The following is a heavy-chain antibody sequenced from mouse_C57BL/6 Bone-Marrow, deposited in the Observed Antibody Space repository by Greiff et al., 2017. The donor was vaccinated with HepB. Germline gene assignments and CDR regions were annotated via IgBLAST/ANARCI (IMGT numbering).Heavy chain of an antibody. CDR1: GYTFTSYG. V-gene: IGHV1-81*01. CDR3: ARERDGYYDGYFDY. J-gene: IGHJ2*01. Sequence: QVQLQQSGAELARPGASVKLSCKASGYTFTSYGISWVKQRTGQGLEWIGEIYPRSGNTYYNEKFKGKATLTADKSSSTAYMELRSLTSEDSAVYFCARERDGYYDGYFDYWGQGTTLTVSS. D-gene: IGHD2-3*01. CDR2: IYPRSGNT.